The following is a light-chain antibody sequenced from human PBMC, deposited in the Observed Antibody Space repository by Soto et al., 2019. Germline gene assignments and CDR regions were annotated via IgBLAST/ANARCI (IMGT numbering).Light chain of an antibody. CDR2: DVN. J-gene: IGLJ2*01. CDR3: SSYAGNYTLD. Sequence: QSVLTQPASVSGSPGQSITISCTGTSSDVGTYNSVSWYQQHPGKAPKLIIYDVNKRPSGVPDRFSGSMSGNTASLTISGLQADDEADYHCSSYAGNYTLDFGGGTKLTVL. V-gene: IGLV2-11*01. CDR1: SSDVGTYNS.